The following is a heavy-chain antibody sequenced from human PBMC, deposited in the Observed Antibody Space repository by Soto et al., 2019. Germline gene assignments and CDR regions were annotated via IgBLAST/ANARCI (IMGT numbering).Heavy chain of an antibody. V-gene: IGHV3-30*03. D-gene: IGHD2-15*01. CDR3: ARKDRKILPERMWFDP. CDR1: GFSFTNFA. CDR2: ISADSSKI. J-gene: IGHJ5*02. Sequence: GSLRLSCVGSGFSFTNFAMHWVRRAPGKGLEWLAVISADSSKIYYTDSVKGRFTISRDNFKSTLYLQMNGLKVEDSGLYYCARKDRKILPERMWFDPRGQGTPVTVSS.